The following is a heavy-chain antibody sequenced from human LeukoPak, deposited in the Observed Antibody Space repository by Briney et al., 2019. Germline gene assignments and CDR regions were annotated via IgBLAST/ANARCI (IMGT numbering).Heavy chain of an antibody. CDR2: IYYSGST. CDR1: GGSISSSSYY. V-gene: IGHV4-39*07. D-gene: IGHD6-19*01. Sequence: SETLSLTCTVSGGSISSSSYYWGWIRQPPGKGLEWIGSIYYSGSTYYNPSLKSRVTISVDTSKNQFSLKLSSVTAADTAVYYCARDQVAVAGYFDYWGQGTLVTVSS. CDR3: ARDQVAVAGYFDY. J-gene: IGHJ4*02.